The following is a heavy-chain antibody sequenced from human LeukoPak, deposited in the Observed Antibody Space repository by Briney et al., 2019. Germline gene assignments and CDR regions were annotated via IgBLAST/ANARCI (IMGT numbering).Heavy chain of an antibody. Sequence: PSETLSLTCSVSGGSISTYYWSWIRQAPGKGLEWIGYVYYSGSTEYDPSLKSRVTISVDTSKNQFSLKLSSVTAADTAVYYCARDYYGSGSFNWFDPWGQGTLVTVSS. CDR2: VYYSGST. D-gene: IGHD3-10*01. CDR3: ARDYYGSGSFNWFDP. J-gene: IGHJ5*02. CDR1: GGSISTYY. V-gene: IGHV4-59*12.